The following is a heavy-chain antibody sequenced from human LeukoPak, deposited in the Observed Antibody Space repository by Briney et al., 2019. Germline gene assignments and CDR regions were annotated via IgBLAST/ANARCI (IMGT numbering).Heavy chain of an antibody. V-gene: IGHV1-46*01. Sequence: GASVKVSCKASGYTFTSYYMHWVRQAPGQGLEWMGIINPSGGSTSYAQKFQGRVTMTRDTSKNQFSLKLSSVTAADTAVYYCARCLRKGPSQPLYWGQGTLVTVSS. CDR2: INPSGGST. D-gene: IGHD1-1*01. J-gene: IGHJ4*02. CDR1: GYTFTSYY. CDR3: ARCLRKGPSQPLY.